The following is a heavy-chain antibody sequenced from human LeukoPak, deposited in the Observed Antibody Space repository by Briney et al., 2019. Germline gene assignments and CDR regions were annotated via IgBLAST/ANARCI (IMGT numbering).Heavy chain of an antibody. CDR2: INHSGST. Sequence: SETLSLTCAVYGGSFSGYYWSWIRQPPGQGLEWIGEINHSGSTNYNPSLKSRVTISVDTSKNQFSLKLSSVTAADTAVYYCARGRGGDSWGQGTLVTVSS. CDR3: ARGRGGDS. CDR1: GGSFSGYY. J-gene: IGHJ4*02. V-gene: IGHV4-34*01.